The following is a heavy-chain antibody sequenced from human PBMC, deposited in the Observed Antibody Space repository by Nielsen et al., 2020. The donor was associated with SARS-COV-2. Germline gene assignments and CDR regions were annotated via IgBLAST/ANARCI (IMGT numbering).Heavy chain of an antibody. J-gene: IGHJ6*02. V-gene: IGHV3-53*01. CDR3: ARDRGYYDSSGYYGGYYYYGMDV. D-gene: IGHD3-22*01. CDR2: IYSGGST. Sequence: GGSLRLSCAASGFTVSSNYMSWVRQAPGKGLEWVSIIYSGGSTYYADSVKGRFTISRDNSKNTLYLQMNSLRAEDTAVYYCARDRGYYDSSGYYGGYYYYGMDVWGQGTTVTVSS. CDR1: GFTVSSNY.